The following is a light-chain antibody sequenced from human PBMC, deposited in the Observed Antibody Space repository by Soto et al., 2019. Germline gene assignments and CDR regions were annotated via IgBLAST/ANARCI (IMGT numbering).Light chain of an antibody. J-gene: IGKJ1*01. CDR2: DAA. CDR1: QSVNSN. CDR3: QQYNDWPRT. Sequence: IVVTQSPGSLSVSTGERATLSCRASQSVNSNLAWYQQKPGQSPGLLIYDAATRATDIPARFSGSGSGTKFTLTISSLQSEDFAVYYCQQYNDWPRTFGQGTKVDIK. V-gene: IGKV3-15*01.